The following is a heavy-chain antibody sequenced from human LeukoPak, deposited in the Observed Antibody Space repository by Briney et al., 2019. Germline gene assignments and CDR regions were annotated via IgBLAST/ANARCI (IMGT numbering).Heavy chain of an antibody. J-gene: IGHJ4*02. CDR1: GGSISSSSYY. CDR2: IYYSRSN. Sequence: SETLSLTCTVSGGSISSSSYYWGWLRQPPGKGLEWIGSIYYSRSNYYNPSLKSRVTISVVTSKNQFSLKLSSVTAADTAVYYCARHVLWFGELSYFDYWGQGTLVTVSS. V-gene: IGHV4-39*01. CDR3: ARHVLWFGELSYFDY. D-gene: IGHD3-10*01.